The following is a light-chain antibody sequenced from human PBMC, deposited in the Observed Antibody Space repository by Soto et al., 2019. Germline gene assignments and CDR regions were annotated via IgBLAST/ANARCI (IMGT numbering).Light chain of an antibody. Sequence: EIVMTQSPATLSVPPGERATLSCRASQSVSTTVAWYQQKSGQTPRLLIYYASTRATGVPARFSGSGSGTDFTLTITSLQSEDFGVYYCQQYKDWPTTFGQGTKVDIK. CDR1: QSVSTT. CDR2: YAS. CDR3: QQYKDWPTT. J-gene: IGKJ1*01. V-gene: IGKV3-15*01.